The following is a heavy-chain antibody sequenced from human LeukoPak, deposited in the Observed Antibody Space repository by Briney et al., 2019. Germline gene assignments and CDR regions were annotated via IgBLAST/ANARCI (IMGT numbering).Heavy chain of an antibody. D-gene: IGHD6-13*01. CDR3: AKDHEGIAI. CDR1: GFTFSSYG. V-gene: IGHV3-30*18. Sequence: GGSLILSCAASGFTFSSYGMHWVRQAPGKGLEWVAVISYDGSNKYYADSVKGRFTISRDNSKNTLYLQMNSLRAEDTAVYYCAKDHEGIAIWGQGTMVTVSS. J-gene: IGHJ3*02. CDR2: ISYDGSNK.